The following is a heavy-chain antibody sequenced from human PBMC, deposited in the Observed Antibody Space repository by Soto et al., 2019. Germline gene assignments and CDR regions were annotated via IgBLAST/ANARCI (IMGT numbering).Heavy chain of an antibody. CDR2: IYYSGST. J-gene: IGHJ6*02. D-gene: IGHD3-10*01. CDR1: GGSISSYY. CDR3: ARAGMLRGVIAYYYYYGMDV. V-gene: IGHV4-59*01. Sequence: SETLSLTCTVSGGSISSYYWSWIRQPPGKGLEWIGYIYYSGSTNYNPSLKSRVTISVDTSKNQFSLKLSSVTAADTAVYYCARAGMLRGVIAYYYYYGMDVWGQGTTVTVSS.